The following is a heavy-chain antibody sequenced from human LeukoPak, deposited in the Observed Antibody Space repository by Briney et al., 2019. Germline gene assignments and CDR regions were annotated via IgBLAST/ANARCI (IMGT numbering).Heavy chain of an antibody. Sequence: ASVKVSCKASGYTFTGYWIHWVRQAPQQGLEWMGWIDPKNGDTKFSQKFHDRVAKTRDMSINTVYMELSRLTSDDTAVYFCARGVLPASLDYWGQGVLVTVSS. J-gene: IGHJ4*02. CDR2: IDPKNGDT. V-gene: IGHV1-2*02. CDR3: ARGVLPASLDY. D-gene: IGHD2-2*01. CDR1: GYTFTGYW.